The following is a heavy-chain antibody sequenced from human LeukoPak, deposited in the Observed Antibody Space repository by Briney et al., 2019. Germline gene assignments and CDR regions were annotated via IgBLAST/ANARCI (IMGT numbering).Heavy chain of an antibody. CDR2: IYQSGST. Sequence: SETLSLTCTVSGYSISSGYYWGWIRPPPGKGVEWIGRIYQSGSTYYNPSLKSRDNISGDTSKNQFSLKLSSVTAADTAVYYCARVPLPSSSWYSWFDPWGQGTLVTVSS. J-gene: IGHJ5*02. V-gene: IGHV4-38-2*02. CDR3: ARVPLPSSSWYSWFDP. CDR1: GYSISSGYY. D-gene: IGHD6-13*01.